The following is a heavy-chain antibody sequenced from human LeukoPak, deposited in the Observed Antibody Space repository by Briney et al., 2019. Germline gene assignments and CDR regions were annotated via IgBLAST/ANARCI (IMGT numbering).Heavy chain of an antibody. CDR3: ARDLAGGWPGQVYNYYYYYGMDV. CDR2: INPNSGGT. CDR1: GYTFTGCY. D-gene: IGHD6-19*01. Sequence: ASVKVSCKASGYTFTGCYMHWVRQAPGQGFEWMGWINPNSGGTNYAQKFQGRVTMTRDTSISTAYMELSRLRSDDTAVYYCARDLAGGWPGQVYNYYYYYGMDVWGQGTTVTVSS. V-gene: IGHV1-2*02. J-gene: IGHJ6*02.